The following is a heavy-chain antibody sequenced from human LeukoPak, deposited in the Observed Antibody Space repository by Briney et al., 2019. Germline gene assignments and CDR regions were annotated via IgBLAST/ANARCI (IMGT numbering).Heavy chain of an antibody. V-gene: IGHV3-23*01. D-gene: IGHD2-2*01. CDR2: ITASGDVR. CDR3: ARKGLSGTYFWLGFDP. Sequence: GGPLTLSCAASAFTFSNYAMSWVRQPPGKGLEWVWAITASGDVRYYATPERGRFSISRDNTNNTLFLQMHSPRAEAKAVYYCARKGLSGTYFWLGFDPWGQGTLVTVSS. J-gene: IGHJ5*02. CDR1: AFTFSNYA.